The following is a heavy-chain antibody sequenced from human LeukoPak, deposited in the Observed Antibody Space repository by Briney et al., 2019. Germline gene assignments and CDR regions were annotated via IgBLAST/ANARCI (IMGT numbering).Heavy chain of an antibody. CDR2: ISSSSSYI. CDR3: ARARSSGRFLDY. D-gene: IGHD6-19*01. CDR1: GFTFSSYS. V-gene: IGHV3-21*01. Sequence: GGSLRLSCAASGFTFSSYSMNWFGQAPGKGLEWVSSISSSSSYIYYADSVKGRFTISRDNAKNSLYLQMNSLRAEDTAVYYCARARSSGRFLDYWGQGTLVTVSS. J-gene: IGHJ4*02.